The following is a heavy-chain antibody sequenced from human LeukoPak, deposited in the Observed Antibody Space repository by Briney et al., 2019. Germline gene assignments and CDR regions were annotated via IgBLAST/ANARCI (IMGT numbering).Heavy chain of an antibody. CDR1: GXTVSSNY. CDR2: IYSGGST. CDR3: ARGRILWFGEFHDAFDI. D-gene: IGHD3-10*01. Sequence: SGGSLRLSWAASGXTVSSNYVSWVRQAPGKGLEWVSVIYSGGSTYYADSVKGRFTISRDNSKNTLYLQMNSLRAEDTAVYYCARGRILWFGEFHDAFDIWGQGTMVTVSS. V-gene: IGHV3-66*01. J-gene: IGHJ3*02.